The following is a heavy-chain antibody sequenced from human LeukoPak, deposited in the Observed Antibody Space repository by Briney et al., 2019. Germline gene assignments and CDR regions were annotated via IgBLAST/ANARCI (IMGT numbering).Heavy chain of an antibody. D-gene: IGHD2-15*01. CDR1: GGTFSSYA. V-gene: IGHV1-69*13. Sequence: ASVKVSCKASGGTFSSYAISWVRQAPGEGREWMGGIIPIFGTAHYAQNFQGRATITADHSTSTAYMELSSLRSADTAVYYCARVAAAYYFDYWGQGTLVTVSS. CDR3: ARVAAAYYFDY. J-gene: IGHJ4*02. CDR2: IIPIFGTA.